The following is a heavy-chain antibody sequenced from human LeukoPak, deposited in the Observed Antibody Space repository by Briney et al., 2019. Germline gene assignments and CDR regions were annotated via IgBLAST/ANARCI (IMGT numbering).Heavy chain of an antibody. D-gene: IGHD3-10*02. J-gene: IGHJ6*04. Sequence: GGSLRLSCAAAGFTFSSYEMNWVRQAPGKGLEWVSYISSSGSTIYYADSVKGRFTISRDNAKNSLYLQMNSLRAEDTAVYYCAELGITMIGGVWGKGTTVTVSS. V-gene: IGHV3-48*03. CDR3: AELGITMIGGV. CDR1: GFTFSSYE. CDR2: ISSSGSTI.